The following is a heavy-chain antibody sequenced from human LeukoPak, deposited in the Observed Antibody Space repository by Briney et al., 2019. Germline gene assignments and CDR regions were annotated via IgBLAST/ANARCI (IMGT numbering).Heavy chain of an antibody. Sequence: SEPLSLPCTVSGGSISSSSYYWGWIRQPPGKGLEWIGSIYYSGSTYYNPSLKSRVTISVDTSKNQFSLKLSSVTAADTAVYYCARAEATKYYFDYWGQGTLVTVSS. D-gene: IGHD5-12*01. CDR3: ARAEATKYYFDY. CDR2: IYYSGST. J-gene: IGHJ4*02. V-gene: IGHV4-39*07. CDR1: GGSISSSSYY.